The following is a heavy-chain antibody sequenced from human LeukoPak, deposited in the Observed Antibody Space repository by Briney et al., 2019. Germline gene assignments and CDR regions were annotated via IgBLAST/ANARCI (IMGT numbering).Heavy chain of an antibody. D-gene: IGHD2-15*01. CDR2: ISSSGSTI. CDR1: GFTFSDYY. Sequence: GGSLRLSCAASGFTFSDYYMSWIRQAPGKGLEWVSYISSSGSTIYYADSVKGRFTISRDNAKNSLYLQMNSLRAEDTAVYYCARGGYCSDGSCYQRILFDYWGQGTLVTVSS. CDR3: ARGGYCSDGSCYQRILFDY. V-gene: IGHV3-11*04. J-gene: IGHJ4*02.